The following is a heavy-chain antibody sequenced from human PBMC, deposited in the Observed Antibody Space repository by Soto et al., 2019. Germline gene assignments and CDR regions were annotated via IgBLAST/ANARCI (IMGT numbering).Heavy chain of an antibody. J-gene: IGHJ6*02. CDR3: AADRLAAADYYYYGMDV. D-gene: IGHD6-13*01. Sequence: PGGSLRLSCAASGFTFSSYAMSWVRQAPGKGLEWVSAISGSGGSTYYADSVKGRFTISRDNSKNTAYMELSSLRSEDTAVYYCAADRLAAADYYYYGMDVWGQGTTVTVSS. CDR1: GFTFSSYA. CDR2: ISGSGGST. V-gene: IGHV3-23*01.